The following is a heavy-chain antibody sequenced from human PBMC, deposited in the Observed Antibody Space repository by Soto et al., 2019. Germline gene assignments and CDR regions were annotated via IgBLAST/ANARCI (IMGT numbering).Heavy chain of an antibody. D-gene: IGHD6-13*01. CDR1: AHSVAIHRSA. J-gene: IGHJ6*02. CDR2: TSYRSNWHN. Sequence: SQTLSLTCTISAHSVAIHRSALNSIRQSPSRGLEWLGRTSYRSNWHNHYPVSVKSRITINPETSKNQFSLQMNSVTHAETAVYYCARDSLAAAGSDSPYYYYGMEGWGQRSTVTVSS. CDR3: ARDSLAAAGSDSPYYYYGMEG. V-gene: IGHV6-1*01.